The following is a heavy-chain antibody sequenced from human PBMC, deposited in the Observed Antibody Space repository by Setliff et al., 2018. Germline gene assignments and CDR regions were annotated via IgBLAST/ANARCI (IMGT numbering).Heavy chain of an antibody. CDR1: GDSISSRTSY. J-gene: IGHJ6*03. V-gene: IGHV4-61*09. CDR3: ARAISGWYSAHYYYMDV. D-gene: IGHD6-19*01. Sequence: SETLSLTCTVSGDSISSRTSYWSWIRQPAGKGLEWIGHIYTSGSTNYNPSLKSRVTISVDASKNQLSLNLRSVTAADTAVYYCARAISGWYSAHYYYMDVWGKGTTVTVSS. CDR2: IYTSGST.